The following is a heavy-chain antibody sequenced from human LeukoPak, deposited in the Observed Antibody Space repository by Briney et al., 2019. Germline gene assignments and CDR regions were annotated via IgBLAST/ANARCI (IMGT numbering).Heavy chain of an antibody. CDR1: GFTVSSNY. CDR3: ARDYGGSSPFDY. Sequence: GGSLRLSCAASGFTVSSNYMSWVRQAPGKGLEWVSFISSSLDSSMYYADSVKGRFTISRDNAKNSLYLQMNSLRAEDTAVYYCARDYGGSSPFDYWGQGTLVTVSS. D-gene: IGHD4-23*01. CDR2: ISSSLDSSM. V-gene: IGHV3-11*04. J-gene: IGHJ4*02.